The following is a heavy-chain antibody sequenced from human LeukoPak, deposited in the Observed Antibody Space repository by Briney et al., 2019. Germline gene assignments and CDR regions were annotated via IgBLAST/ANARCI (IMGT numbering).Heavy chain of an antibody. CDR3: AKSSYYDTSGSYREYYFDY. Sequence: GGSLRLSCAVSRFAFSNYGMSWVRQAPGKGLEWVSAISGSGGSTYYADSVKGRFTISRDNSKNTLYLQMNSLRAEDTALYYCAKSSYYDTSGSYREYYFDYWGQGALVNVSS. CDR2: ISGSGGST. CDR1: RFAFSNYG. V-gene: IGHV3-23*01. D-gene: IGHD3-22*01. J-gene: IGHJ4*02.